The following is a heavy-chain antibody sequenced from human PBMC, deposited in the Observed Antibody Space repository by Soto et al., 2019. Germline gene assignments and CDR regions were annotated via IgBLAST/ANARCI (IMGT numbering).Heavy chain of an antibody. J-gene: IGHJ6*02. V-gene: IGHV4-31*03. CDR1: GGSISSGGYY. CDR2: IYYSGST. Sequence: PSETLSLTCTVSGGSISSGGYYWSWIRQHPGKGLEWIGYIYYSGSTYYNPSLKSRVTISVDTSKNQFSLKLSSVTAADTAVYYCARGVVPAAKTLTPSYYYYGMDVWGQGTTVTVSS. CDR3: ARGVVPAAKTLTPSYYYYGMDV. D-gene: IGHD2-2*01.